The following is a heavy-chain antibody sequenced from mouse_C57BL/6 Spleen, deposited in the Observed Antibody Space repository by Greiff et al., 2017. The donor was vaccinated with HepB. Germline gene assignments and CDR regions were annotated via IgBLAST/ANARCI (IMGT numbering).Heavy chain of an antibody. D-gene: IGHD4-1*01. CDR2: INPYNGGT. Sequence: EVKLQESGPVLVKPGASVKMSCKASGYTFTDYYMNWVKQSHGKSLEWIGVINPYNGGTSYNQKFKGKATLTVDKSSSTAYMELNSLTSEDSAVYYCARSSGTQAWFAYWGQGTLVTVSA. CDR1: GYTFTDYY. CDR3: ARSSGTQAWFAY. J-gene: IGHJ3*01. V-gene: IGHV1-19*01.